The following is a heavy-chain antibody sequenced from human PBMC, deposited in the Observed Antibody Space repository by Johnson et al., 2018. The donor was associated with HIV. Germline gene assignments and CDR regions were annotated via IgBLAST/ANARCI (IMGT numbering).Heavy chain of an antibody. D-gene: IGHD1-26*01. Sequence: VQLVESGGGLVRPGGSLRLSCIVSGFTFSSYDMHWVRQATGKGLEWVSAIGTAGDTYYPGSVKGRFTISRDNSKNTLYLQMNSLRPEDTAMFYCAKEESGSFLAFDIWGQGTMVTVSS. V-gene: IGHV3-13*01. CDR3: AKEESGSFLAFDI. CDR1: GFTFSSYD. J-gene: IGHJ3*02. CDR2: IGTAGDT.